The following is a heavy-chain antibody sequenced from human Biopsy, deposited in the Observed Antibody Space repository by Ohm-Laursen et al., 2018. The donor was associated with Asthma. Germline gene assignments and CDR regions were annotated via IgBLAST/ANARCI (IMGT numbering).Heavy chain of an antibody. CDR3: ARAYGGSFFSGSFDI. J-gene: IGHJ3*02. CDR1: GFTFSSYA. CDR2: IYSGGGT. V-gene: IGHV3-53*01. Sequence: SLRLSCSASGFTFSSYALSWVRQPPGKGLEWVSVIYSGGGTYYADSVQGRVTISRDNSKNTLSLQMNSLRAEDTAVCYCARAYGGSFFSGSFDIWGQGTMVTVSS. D-gene: IGHD4-23*01.